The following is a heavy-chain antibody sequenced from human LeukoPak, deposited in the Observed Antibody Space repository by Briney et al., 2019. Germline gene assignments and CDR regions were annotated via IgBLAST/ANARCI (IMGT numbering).Heavy chain of an antibody. CDR3: ASGTTPGPSYYYMDV. J-gene: IGHJ6*03. V-gene: IGHV4-4*07. CDR2: IYTSGST. D-gene: IGHD1-1*01. CDR1: GGSISSYY. Sequence: PSETLSLTRTVSGGSISSYYWSWIRQPAGKGLEWIGRIYTSGSTNYNPSLKSRVTMSVDTSKNQFSLKLSSVTAADTAVYYCASGTTPGPSYYYMDVWGKGTTVTVSS.